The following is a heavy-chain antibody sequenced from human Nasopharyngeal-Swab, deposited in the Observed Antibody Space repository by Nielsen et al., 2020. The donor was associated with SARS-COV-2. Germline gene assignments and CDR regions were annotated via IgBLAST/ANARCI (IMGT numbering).Heavy chain of an antibody. V-gene: IGHV4-39*02. D-gene: IGHD2-2*01. Sequence: RQAPGKGLEWIGSIYYSGSTYYNPSLKSRVTISVDTSKNQFSLKLSSVTAADTAVYYCARERGLVPAATPWFDPWGQGTLVTVSS. J-gene: IGHJ5*02. CDR2: IYYSGST. CDR3: ARERGLVPAATPWFDP.